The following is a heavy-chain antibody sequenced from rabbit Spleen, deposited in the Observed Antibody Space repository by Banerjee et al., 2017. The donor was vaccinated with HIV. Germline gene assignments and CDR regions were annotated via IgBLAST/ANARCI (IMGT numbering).Heavy chain of an antibody. J-gene: IGHJ4*01. V-gene: IGHV1S45*01. CDR2: INAVTGKA. D-gene: IGHD4-1*01. CDR3: ARDLTGVNGWNLGW. Sequence: QEHLVESGGGLVQPGESLKLSCKASGIDFNDCVISWVRQAPGKGLEWIACINAVTGKAVYASWAQGRFTFSKTSSTTVTLQMTSLTAADTATYFCARDLTGVNGWNLGWWGPGTLVTVS. CDR1: GIDFNDCV.